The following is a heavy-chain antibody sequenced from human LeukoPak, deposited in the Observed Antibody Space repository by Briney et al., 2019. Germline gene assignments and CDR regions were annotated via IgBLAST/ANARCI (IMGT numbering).Heavy chain of an antibody. Sequence: SVKVSCKASGGTFSSYAISWVRQAPGQGLEWMGRIIPILGIANYAQKFQGRVTITADKSTSTAYMELSSLRSEDTAVYYCARDEITMVRDPKVGWFDPWGQGTLVTVSS. V-gene: IGHV1-69*04. CDR1: GGTFSSYA. D-gene: IGHD3-10*01. CDR3: ARDEITMVRDPKVGWFDP. J-gene: IGHJ5*02. CDR2: IIPILGIA.